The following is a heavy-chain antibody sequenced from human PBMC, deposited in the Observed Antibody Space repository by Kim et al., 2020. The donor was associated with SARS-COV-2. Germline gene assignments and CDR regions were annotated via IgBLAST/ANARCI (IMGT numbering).Heavy chain of an antibody. CDR2: INAGNGNT. CDR1: GYTFTSYA. Sequence: ASVKVSCKASGYTFTSYAMHWVRQAPGQRLEWMGWINAGNGNTKYSQKFQGRVTITRDTSASTAYMELSSLRSEDTAVYYCARGMTGVVPAAIPAAYYYYGMDVWGQGTTVTVSS. D-gene: IGHD2-2*02. V-gene: IGHV1-3*01. J-gene: IGHJ6*02. CDR3: ARGMTGVVPAAIPAAYYYYGMDV.